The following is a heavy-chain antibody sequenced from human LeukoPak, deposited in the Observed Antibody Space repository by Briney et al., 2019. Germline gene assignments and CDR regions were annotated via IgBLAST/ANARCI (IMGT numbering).Heavy chain of an antibody. J-gene: IGHJ2*01. Sequence: NPGGSLRLSCAASGFTCSDYHMSWIRQAPGKGLEWISYIRSSGSDTNYADSVRGRFTISRDNAKNSLYLQMNSLRAEDTAVYYCARAIAVTPWYFDLWGRGTLVTVSS. CDR2: IRSSGSDT. D-gene: IGHD6-19*01. CDR3: ARAIAVTPWYFDL. V-gene: IGHV3-11*03. CDR1: GFTCSDYH.